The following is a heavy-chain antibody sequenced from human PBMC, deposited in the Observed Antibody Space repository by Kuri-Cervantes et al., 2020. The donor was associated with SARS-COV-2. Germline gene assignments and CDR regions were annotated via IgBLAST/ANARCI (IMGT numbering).Heavy chain of an antibody. CDR3: ARDRHMTIFGVSIGAGRPFDI. J-gene: IGHJ3*02. V-gene: IGHV1-2*02. CDR2: MSANSGGT. D-gene: IGHD3-10*02. CDR1: GYTFTDYY. Sequence: ASVKVSCKASGYTFTDYYMHWVRQAPGQGLEWMGVDGMSANSGGTNYAQKFQGRVTMTRDTSISTAYMELSRLRSDDTAVYYCARDRHMTIFGVSIGAGRPFDIWGQGTMVTVSS.